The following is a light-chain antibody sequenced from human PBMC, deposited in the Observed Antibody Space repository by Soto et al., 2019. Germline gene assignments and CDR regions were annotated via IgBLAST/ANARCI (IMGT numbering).Light chain of an antibody. Sequence: QSVLTQPASVSGSPGQSITIACSGTSSDVGAYNFVSWYQQHPGKVPKLMIFEVSNRPSGVSNRFSGSKSGNMASLTISGLQAEDEADYYCSSYTTSIALVVFGGGTKLTVL. J-gene: IGLJ2*01. CDR1: SSDVGAYNF. CDR2: EVS. V-gene: IGLV2-14*01. CDR3: SSYTTSIALVV.